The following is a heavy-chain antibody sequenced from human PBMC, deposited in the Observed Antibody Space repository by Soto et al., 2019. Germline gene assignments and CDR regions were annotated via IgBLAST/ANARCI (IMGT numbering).Heavy chain of an antibody. V-gene: IGHV1-46*01. J-gene: IGHJ6*02. CDR1: GYTFTSYY. D-gene: IGHD2-15*01. CDR2: INPSGGST. Sequence: ASVKVSCKASGYTFTSYYMHWVRQAPGQGLEWMGIINPSGGSTSYAQKFQGRVTMTRDTSTSTVYMELSSLRSEDTAVYYCARGKGGSYYYYYGMDVWGQGTTVTVSS. CDR3: ARGKGGSYYYYYGMDV.